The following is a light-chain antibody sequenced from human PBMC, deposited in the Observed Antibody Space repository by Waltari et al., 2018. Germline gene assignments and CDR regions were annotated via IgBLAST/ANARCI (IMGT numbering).Light chain of an antibody. CDR2: KPF. V-gene: IGKV1-5*03. CDR1: QSISIW. Sequence: DIQMTQSPSTLSASVGGRVTITCRASQSISIWLAWYQQKPGKAPKRLISKPFSVESGVPSRFSGSGSGTEFTRTISNLQPDDFATYYCQHYNNYPVAFGQGTKLEI. CDR3: QHYNNYPVA. J-gene: IGKJ2*01.